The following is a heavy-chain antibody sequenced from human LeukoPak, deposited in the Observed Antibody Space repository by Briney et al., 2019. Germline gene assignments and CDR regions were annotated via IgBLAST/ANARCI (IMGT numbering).Heavy chain of an antibody. Sequence: SETLSLTCTVSGGSISSYYWSWIRQPPGKGLEWIGYIYYSGSTNYNPSLKSRVAISVDTSKNQFSLKLSSVTAADTAVYYCARASRDGYIAWGQGTLVTVSS. CDR2: IYYSGST. D-gene: IGHD5-12*01. CDR3: ARASRDGYIA. V-gene: IGHV4-59*01. J-gene: IGHJ5*02. CDR1: GGSISSYY.